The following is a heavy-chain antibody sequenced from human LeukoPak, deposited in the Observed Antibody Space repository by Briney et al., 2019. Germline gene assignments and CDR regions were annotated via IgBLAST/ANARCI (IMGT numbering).Heavy chain of an antibody. J-gene: IGHJ4*02. CDR3: ARDYCSGGACYPTGNLDY. V-gene: IGHV3-30*04. Sequence: GGSLRLSCAASGFTFSSYLMHWVRQAPGKGLEWVAVISYDGSNKYNADSVKGRFTISRDNSKNALYLQMNSLRTEDTAVYCCARDYCSGGACYPTGNLDYWGQGTLVTVSS. CDR1: GFTFSSYL. D-gene: IGHD2-15*01. CDR2: ISYDGSNK.